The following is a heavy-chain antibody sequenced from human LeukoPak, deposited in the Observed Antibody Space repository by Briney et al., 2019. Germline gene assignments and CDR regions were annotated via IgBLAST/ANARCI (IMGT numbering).Heavy chain of an antibody. J-gene: IGHJ5*02. CDR3: ARDWTGTTSAWFDP. CDR1: GGSSRSGDYF. Sequence: SETLSLTCAVSGGSSRSGDYFWSWIRQPPGKGLEWIGHIHYSGNTYYNPSLKSRVSISVDTSKNQFSLKLSSVTAADTAVYYCARDWTGTTSAWFDPWGQGTLVTVSS. CDR2: IHYSGNT. D-gene: IGHD1-1*01. V-gene: IGHV4-30-4*01.